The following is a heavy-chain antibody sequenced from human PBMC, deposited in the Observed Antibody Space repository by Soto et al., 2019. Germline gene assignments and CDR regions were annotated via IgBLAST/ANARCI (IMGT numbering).Heavy chain of an antibody. CDR3: ARGLSVTMIVVVRPYFDY. CDR2: INHSGST. D-gene: IGHD3-22*01. J-gene: IGHJ4*01. CDR1: GGSFSGYY. Sequence: SETLSLTCAVYGGSFSGYYWSWIRQPPGKGLEWIGEINHSGSTNYNPSLKSRVTISVDTSKNQFSLKLSSVTAADTAVYYCARGLSVTMIVVVRPYFDYWGHGTLVTVSS. V-gene: IGHV4-34*01.